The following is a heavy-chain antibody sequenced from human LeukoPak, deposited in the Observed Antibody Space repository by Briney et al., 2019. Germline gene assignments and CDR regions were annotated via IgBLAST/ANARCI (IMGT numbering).Heavy chain of an antibody. V-gene: IGHV3-21*01. D-gene: IGHD2-15*01. CDR3: ARGYCSGGSCYDY. Sequence: GGSLRLSCAASGFTFSSHSMNWVRQAPGKGLEWVSSISSSSSYIYYADSVKGRFTISRDNAKNSLYLQMNSLRAEDTAVYYCARGYCSGGSCYDYWGQGTLVTVSS. CDR2: ISSSSSYI. J-gene: IGHJ4*02. CDR1: GFTFSSHS.